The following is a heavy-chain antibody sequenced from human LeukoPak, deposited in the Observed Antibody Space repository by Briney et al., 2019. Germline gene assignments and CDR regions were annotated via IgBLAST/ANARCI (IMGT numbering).Heavy chain of an antibody. Sequence: SDTLSLTCTVSGGSISGYYWSWIRQSPGKGLEWIGYIYSSGTTNYNPPLKSRVTMSVDSSNNQFSLRLSSVTASDTAFYYCARHYGSGTYPLDYWGRGILVTVSS. CDR1: GGSISGYY. CDR3: ARHYGSGTYPLDY. J-gene: IGHJ4*02. D-gene: IGHD3-10*01. V-gene: IGHV4-59*08. CDR2: IYSSGTT.